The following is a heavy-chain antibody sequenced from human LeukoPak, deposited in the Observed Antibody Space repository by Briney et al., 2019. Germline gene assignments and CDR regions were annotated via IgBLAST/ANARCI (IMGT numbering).Heavy chain of an antibody. D-gene: IGHD6-19*01. CDR3: ASAPGIAVAGYGMDV. Sequence: KSSETLSLTCTVPGGSISSYYWSWIRQPPGEGLEWIGYIYYSGSTNYNPSLKSRVTISVDTSKNQFSLKLSSVTAADMAVYYCASAPGIAVAGYGMDVWGQGTTVTVSS. CDR2: IYYSGST. V-gene: IGHV4-59*01. J-gene: IGHJ6*02. CDR1: GGSISSYY.